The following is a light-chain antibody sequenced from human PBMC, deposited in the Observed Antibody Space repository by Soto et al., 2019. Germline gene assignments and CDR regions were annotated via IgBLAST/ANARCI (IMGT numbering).Light chain of an antibody. CDR2: GNN. Sequence: QSVLTQPPSVSGAPGQRVTISCTGSSSNIGAGYDVHWYQQFPKTAPKLLIYGNNNRPSGVPDRFSGSKSGTSASLAITGLQPEDEADYYCQSFDNSRSGYWVFGGGTQLTVL. CDR1: SSNIGAGYD. CDR3: QSFDNSRSGYWV. V-gene: IGLV1-40*01. J-gene: IGLJ3*02.